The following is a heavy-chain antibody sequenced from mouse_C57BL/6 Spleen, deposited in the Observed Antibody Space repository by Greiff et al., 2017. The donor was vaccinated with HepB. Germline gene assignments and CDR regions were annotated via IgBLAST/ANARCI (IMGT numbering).Heavy chain of an antibody. CDR2: IYPGDGDT. Sequence: QVQLKQSGPELVKPGASVKISCKASGYAFSSSWMNWVKQRPGKGLEWIGRIYPGDGDTNYNGKFKGKATLTADKSSSTAYMQLSSLTSEDSAVYFGASHRGAQATDYYAMDYWGQGTSVTVSS. J-gene: IGHJ4*01. V-gene: IGHV1-82*01. CDR1: GYAFSSSW. CDR3: ASHRGAQATDYYAMDY. D-gene: IGHD3-2*02.